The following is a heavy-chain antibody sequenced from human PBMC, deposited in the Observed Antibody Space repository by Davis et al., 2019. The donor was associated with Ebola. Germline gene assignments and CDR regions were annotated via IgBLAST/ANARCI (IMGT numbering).Heavy chain of an antibody. CDR1: GFTFSSYS. D-gene: IGHD1-1*01. CDR3: ARVKILRQRYWYLDL. V-gene: IGHV3-21*04. J-gene: IGHJ2*01. CDR2: ISSSSSYI. Sequence: GESLKISCAASGFTFSSYSMNWVRQAPGKGLEWVSSISSSSSYIYYADSVKGRFTISRDNSKNTLYLQMNSLRAEDTAVYYCARVKILRQRYWYLDLWGRGTLVTVSS.